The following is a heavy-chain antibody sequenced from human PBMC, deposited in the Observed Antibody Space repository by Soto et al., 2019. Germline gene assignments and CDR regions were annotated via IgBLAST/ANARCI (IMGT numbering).Heavy chain of an antibody. D-gene: IGHD3-10*01. Sequence: GESLKISCKGSGYSFTSYWIGWVRQMPGKGLEWMGIIYPGDSDTRYSPSFQGQVTISADKSISTAYLQWSSLKASDTAMYYCARPDYGLGSHPGSYGMDVWGQGTTVTVSS. CDR1: GYSFTSYW. V-gene: IGHV5-51*01. CDR2: IYPGDSDT. J-gene: IGHJ6*02. CDR3: ARPDYGLGSHPGSYGMDV.